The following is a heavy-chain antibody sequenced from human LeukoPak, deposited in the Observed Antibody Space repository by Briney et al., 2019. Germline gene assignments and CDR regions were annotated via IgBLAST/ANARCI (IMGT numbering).Heavy chain of an antibody. CDR2: VTGSGGDT. CDR1: GFTFSNYA. CDR3: ARFHSGAPSYAFDI. D-gene: IGHD1-26*01. Sequence: PGGSLRLSCAASGFTFSNYAMSWVRQTPGKGLECVSVVTGSGGDTYYTGSVNGRFTISRDNSKNTLYLQMNSLRAEDTAVYYCARFHSGAPSYAFDIWGQGTMVTVSS. V-gene: IGHV3-23*01. J-gene: IGHJ3*02.